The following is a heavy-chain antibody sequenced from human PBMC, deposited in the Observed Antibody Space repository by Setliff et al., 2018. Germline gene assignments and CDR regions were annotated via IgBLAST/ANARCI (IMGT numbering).Heavy chain of an antibody. D-gene: IGHD3-22*01. CDR3: ARINFYVSSGYYYAPDY. CDR1: GYTFINYG. V-gene: IGHV1-18*01. CDR2: INNYSFKT. J-gene: IGHJ4*02. Sequence: GAAVKVSCKASGYTFINYGITWVRQAPGQGLEWMGWINNYSFKTNYPQKFLGRVTMTTDTSTSTAYMELKSLRSDDTAVYYCARINFYVSSGYYYAPDYWGQGTLVTVSS.